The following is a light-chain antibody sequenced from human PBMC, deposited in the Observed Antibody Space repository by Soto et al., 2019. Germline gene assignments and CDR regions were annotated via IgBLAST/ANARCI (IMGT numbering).Light chain of an antibody. CDR1: SSDIGIYKY. J-gene: IGLJ2*01. CDR2: EVT. V-gene: IGLV2-14*01. Sequence: QSVLTQPASVSGSPGQSIAISCTGSSSDIGIYKYVSWYQQHPGKVPKLIIYEVTNRPSGVSSRFSGSKSGNTASLTISGLQAEDEADYYCSSYINSITFVVFGGGTKLTVL. CDR3: SSYINSITFVV.